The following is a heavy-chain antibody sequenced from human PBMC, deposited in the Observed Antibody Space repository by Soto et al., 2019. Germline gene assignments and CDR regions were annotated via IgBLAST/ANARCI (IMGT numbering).Heavy chain of an antibody. CDR3: AHSEAYCGGDCYWGYFDL. J-gene: IGHJ2*01. CDR2: IYWDDDK. Sequence: QITLKESGPTMVNPTQTLTLTCTISGFSLSTSGVGVGWIRQPPGKALEWLALIYWDDDKRYSPSLKSRLTITKDTSKNQVVLTMTNMDPVDTATYYCAHSEAYCGGDCYWGYFDLWGRGTLVTVSS. D-gene: IGHD2-21*02. V-gene: IGHV2-5*02. CDR1: GFSLSTSGVG.